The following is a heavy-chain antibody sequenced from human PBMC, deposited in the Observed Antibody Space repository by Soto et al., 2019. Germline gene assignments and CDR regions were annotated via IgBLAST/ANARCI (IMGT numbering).Heavy chain of an antibody. CDR2: IYSGGNT. D-gene: IGHD3-16*01. J-gene: IGHJ3*01. V-gene: IGHV3-53*01. CDR1: GFTVSSNY. Sequence: GGSLRRSCAASGFTVSSNYMSWVRQAPGKGLEWVSVIYSGGNTYYADSVKGRFTISRDNSKTTLYLQMNSLRAEDSAVYYCAGVTLPGGGGAFDFWGQGTMVTVS. CDR3: AGVTLPGGGGAFDF.